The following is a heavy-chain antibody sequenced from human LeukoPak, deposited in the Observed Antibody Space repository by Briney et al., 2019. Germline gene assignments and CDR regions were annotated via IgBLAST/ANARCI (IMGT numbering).Heavy chain of an antibody. D-gene: IGHD3-10*01. V-gene: IGHV4-34*01. CDR1: GGSFSGYY. CDR2: INHSGST. Sequence: SETLSLTCAVYGGSFSGYYWSWTRQPPGKGLEWIGEINHSGSTNYNPSLKSRVTISVDTSKNQFSLKLSSVTAADTAVYYCARGRLAYYYGSGSYLVSNWFDPWGQGTLVTVSS. J-gene: IGHJ5*02. CDR3: ARGRLAYYYGSGSYLVSNWFDP.